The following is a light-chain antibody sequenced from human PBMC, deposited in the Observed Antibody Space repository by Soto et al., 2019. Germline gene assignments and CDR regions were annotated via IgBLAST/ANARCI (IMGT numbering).Light chain of an antibody. Sequence: EIVMTQSQATLSVSPGERATLSCRASQSVSSNLAWYQQKPGQAPRLIIYGASTRATGIPARFSGSGSGTEFTLTISSLQSEDFAVYYCQQYNNWPPYTFGQGTKLEIK. CDR3: QQYNNWPPYT. J-gene: IGKJ2*01. CDR1: QSVSSN. V-gene: IGKV3-15*01. CDR2: GAS.